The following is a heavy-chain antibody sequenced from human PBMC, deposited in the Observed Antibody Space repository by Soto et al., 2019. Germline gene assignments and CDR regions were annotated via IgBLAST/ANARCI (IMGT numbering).Heavy chain of an antibody. V-gene: IGHV3-33*01. D-gene: IGHD6-19*01. J-gene: IGHJ6*02. CDR1: GFTFSDYG. CDR2: IWVDGDNE. Sequence: QVQLVESGGGVVQPGRALRLSCVASGFTFSDYGMHWVRQAPGKGLEWVAAIWVDGDNEFYADSVKGRFTISRDNSKNTLYLQMNTLSADDTAVYYCAREHSSTWYNGMDVWGQGTTVTVSS. CDR3: AREHSSTWYNGMDV.